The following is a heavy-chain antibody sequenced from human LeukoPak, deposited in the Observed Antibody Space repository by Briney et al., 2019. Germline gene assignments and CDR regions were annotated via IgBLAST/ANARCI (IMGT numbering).Heavy chain of an antibody. CDR2: ISTNHGNT. CDR3: ARDQIRQGLPGY. Sequence: ASVKVSCKASGYTFTNYGITWVRQAPGQGLEWMGWISTNHGNTNYAQKIRGRVTMTTDTSTSTAYMELRNLRSDDTAIYYCARDQIRQGLPGYWGQGTLVTVSS. CDR1: GYTFTNYG. V-gene: IGHV1-18*04. J-gene: IGHJ4*02. D-gene: IGHD6-19*01.